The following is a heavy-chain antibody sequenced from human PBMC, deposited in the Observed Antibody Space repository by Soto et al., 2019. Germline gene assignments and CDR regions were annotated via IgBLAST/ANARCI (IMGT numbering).Heavy chain of an antibody. Sequence: QVQLQESGPGLVKPSETLSLSCGVSGGSISQYYWSWIRQPAGKGLEWIVRIYSGGSTNYNPSLESRVTMSVDTAKNKFALKLSSVTAADTAVYYCARGPGGFGDFSLDYWGQGTLVTVSS. D-gene: IGHD3-10*01. V-gene: IGHV4-4*07. CDR2: IYSGGST. CDR3: ARGPGGFGDFSLDY. J-gene: IGHJ4*02. CDR1: GGSISQYY.